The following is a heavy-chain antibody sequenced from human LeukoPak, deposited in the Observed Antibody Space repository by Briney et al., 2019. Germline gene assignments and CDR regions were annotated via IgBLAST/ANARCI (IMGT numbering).Heavy chain of an antibody. CDR1: AYSFTSYW. J-gene: IGHJ4*02. D-gene: IGHD6-13*01. Sequence: GESLKISCKGSAYSFTSYWSSWVRQMAGKGVEGMGRIDPSDSYTNYSPSFEGHVTISADKSISTAYLQWSSLKASDVATYHCARHYGAAGDFDYWGQGTLVTVSS. CDR2: IDPSDSYT. V-gene: IGHV5-10-1*01. CDR3: ARHYGAAGDFDY.